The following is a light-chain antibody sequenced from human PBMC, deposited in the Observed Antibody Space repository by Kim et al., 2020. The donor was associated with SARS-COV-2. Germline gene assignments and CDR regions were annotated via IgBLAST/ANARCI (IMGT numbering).Light chain of an antibody. J-gene: IGKJ2*01. CDR2: TAS. CDR1: QRIGSN. V-gene: IGKV3-15*01. Sequence: VSPGERGTLSCRARQRIGSNLAWIQQKPGQPPRLLINTASSRATCVPDRFSGSGSGKAFTLTISSIQSEDFAVYYCQQYDNWRPYTFGQGTKLEI. CDR3: QQYDNWRPYT.